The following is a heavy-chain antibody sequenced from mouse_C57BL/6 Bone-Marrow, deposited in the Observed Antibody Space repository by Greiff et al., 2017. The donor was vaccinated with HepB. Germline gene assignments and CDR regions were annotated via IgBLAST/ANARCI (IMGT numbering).Heavy chain of an antibody. D-gene: IGHD1-1*01. J-gene: IGHJ1*03. CDR3: ARYEDSGRLTYWYFDV. Sequence: EVKLVESVAELVRPGASVKLSCTASGFNIKNTYMHWVKQRPEQGLEWIGRIDPANGNTKYAPKFQGKATITADTSSNTAYLQLSSLTSEDTAIYYCARYEDSGRLTYWYFDVWGTGTTVTVSS. V-gene: IGHV14-3*01. CDR2: IDPANGNT. CDR1: GFNIKNTY.